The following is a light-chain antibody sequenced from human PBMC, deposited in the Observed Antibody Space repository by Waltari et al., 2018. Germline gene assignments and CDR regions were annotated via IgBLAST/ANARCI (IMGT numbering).Light chain of an antibody. CDR3: LQHNSYPLT. V-gene: IGKV1-5*01. J-gene: IGKJ4*01. Sequence: DIQMTQSPSTLSASVGDRVTITCRASQSISSWLDWYQQKPGKAPKLLIYDASSLESGVPSRFSGSGSGTEFTLTISSLQPEDFATYYCLQHNSYPLTFGGGTKVEIK. CDR1: QSISSW. CDR2: DAS.